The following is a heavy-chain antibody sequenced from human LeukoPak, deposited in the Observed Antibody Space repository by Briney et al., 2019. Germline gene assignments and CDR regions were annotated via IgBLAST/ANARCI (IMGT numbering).Heavy chain of an antibody. V-gene: IGHV3-9*01. Sequence: GRSLRLSCAASGFTFDDYAMHWVRQAPGKGLEWVSGISWNSGSIGYADSVKGQFTISRDNAKNSLYLQMNSLRAEDTALYYCAKANAGIAARHGMDVWGQGTTVTVSS. CDR2: ISWNSGSI. D-gene: IGHD6-6*01. CDR1: GFTFDDYA. CDR3: AKANAGIAARHGMDV. J-gene: IGHJ6*02.